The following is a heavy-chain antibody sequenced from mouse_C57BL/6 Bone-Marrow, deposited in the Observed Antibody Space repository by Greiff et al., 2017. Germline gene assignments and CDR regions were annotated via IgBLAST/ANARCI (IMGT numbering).Heavy chain of an antibody. CDR3: ARGDYYGSSGFDY. CDR2: IYPRSGNT. J-gene: IGHJ2*01. CDR1: GYTFTSYG. V-gene: IGHV1-81*01. D-gene: IGHD1-1*01. Sequence: QVQLQQSGAELVRPGASVKLSCKASGYTFTSYGISWVKQRPGQGLEWIGEIYPRSGNTYYNEKFKGKATLTADKSSSTAYMKLRSLTSEDSAVYYCARGDYYGSSGFDYWGQGTTLTVSA.